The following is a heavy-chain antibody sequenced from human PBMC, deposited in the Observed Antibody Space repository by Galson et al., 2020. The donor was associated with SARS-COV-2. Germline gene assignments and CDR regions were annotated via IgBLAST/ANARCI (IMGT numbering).Heavy chain of an antibody. D-gene: IGHD3-9*01. CDR1: GFSLSTSGMR. CDR2: IDWDDDK. J-gene: IGHJ3*02. V-gene: IGHV2-70*04. CDR3: ARGYYDILTGHYDAFDI. Sequence: SGPTLVKPTQTLTLTCTFSGFSLSTSGMRVSWIRQPPGKALEWLARIDWDDDKFYSTSLQTRLTISKDTSKNQVVLTMTNMDPVDTATYYCARGYYDILTGHYDAFDIWGQGTMVTVSS.